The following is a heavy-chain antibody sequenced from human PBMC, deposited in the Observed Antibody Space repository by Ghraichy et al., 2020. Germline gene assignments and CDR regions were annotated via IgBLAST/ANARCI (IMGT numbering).Heavy chain of an antibody. J-gene: IGHJ4*02. CDR3: ARGGLQGMIVVVIDSPQDY. Sequence: ASVKVSCKASGYTFTSYYMHWVRQAPGQGLEWMGIINPSGGSTSYAQKFQGRVTMTRDTSTSTVYMELSSLRSEDTAVYYCARGGLQGMIVVVIDSPQDYWGQGTLVTVSS. D-gene: IGHD3-22*01. V-gene: IGHV1-46*01. CDR1: GYTFTSYY. CDR2: INPSGGST.